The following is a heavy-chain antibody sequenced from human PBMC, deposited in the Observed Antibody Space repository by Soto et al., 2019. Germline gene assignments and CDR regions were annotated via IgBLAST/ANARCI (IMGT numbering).Heavy chain of an antibody. V-gene: IGHV4-4*02. CDR2: IYHSGNT. CDR1: DGSISSDNW. Sequence: PSETLSLTCALPDGSISSDNWWSFFRQPPGKGLEWIGEIYHSGNTNYNPSLKSRVTISVDKSKNQFSLKVTSVTAADTALYYCARVSASSMLRGVVINWGQGTLVTVSS. D-gene: IGHD3-10*01. CDR3: ARVSASSMLRGVVIN. J-gene: IGHJ4*02.